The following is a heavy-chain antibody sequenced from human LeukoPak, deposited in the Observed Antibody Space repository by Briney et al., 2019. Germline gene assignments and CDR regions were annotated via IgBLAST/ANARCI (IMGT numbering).Heavy chain of an antibody. V-gene: IGHV4-39*07. J-gene: IGHJ3*02. CDR2: INHSGST. CDR3: ARYRAFDI. Sequence: SETLSLTCTVSGGSISSSSYYWGWIRQSPGKGLEWIGEINHSGSTNYNPSLKSRVTISVDTSTNQFSLKLTSVTAADTAVYYCARYRAFDIWGRGTLVTVSS. CDR1: GGSISSSSYY.